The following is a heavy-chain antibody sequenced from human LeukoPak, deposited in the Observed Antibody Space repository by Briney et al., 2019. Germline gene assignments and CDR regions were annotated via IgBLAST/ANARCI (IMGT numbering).Heavy chain of an antibody. CDR3: ARSGSGWSFDY. V-gene: IGHV5-51*01. Sequence: GESLKISCKGSGYSFTTYWIAWVRQMPGKGLEWMGIMYPGDSDIRYSPSFQGQVTISADKSISTAYLQWSSLKASNTAMYYCARSGSGWSFDYWGQGTLVTVSS. CDR2: MYPGDSDI. J-gene: IGHJ4*02. D-gene: IGHD6-19*01. CDR1: GYSFTTYW.